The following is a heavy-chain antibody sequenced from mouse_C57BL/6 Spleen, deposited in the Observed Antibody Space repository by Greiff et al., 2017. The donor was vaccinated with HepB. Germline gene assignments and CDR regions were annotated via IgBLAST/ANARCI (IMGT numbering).Heavy chain of an antibody. CDR3: ARWDTLLDY. V-gene: IGHV1-50*01. CDR1: GYTFTSYW. Sequence: QVQLQQSGAELVKPGASVKLSCKASGYTFTSYWMQWVKQRPGQGLEWIGEIDPSDSYTNYNQKFKGKATLTVDTSSSTAYMELRSLTSEDSAVYYCARWDTLLDYWGQGTTLTVSS. CDR2: IDPSDSYT. D-gene: IGHD4-1*01. J-gene: IGHJ2*01.